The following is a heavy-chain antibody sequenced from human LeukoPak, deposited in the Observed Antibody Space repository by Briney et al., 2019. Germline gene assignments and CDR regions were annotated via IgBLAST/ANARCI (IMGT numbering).Heavy chain of an antibody. V-gene: IGHV4-34*01. CDR3: ARGPGGYYYRHFDY. J-gene: IGHJ4*02. D-gene: IGHD3-22*01. CDR1: GGSSSGYY. Sequence: SEPLSLTCAVHGGSSSGYYWSWIRQPPEGGGGRGGDIHHGGGTNYNPSLKSRVTISVDTSKNQFSLKLSSVSAADTAVYYCARGPGGYYYRHFDYWGQGTLVTVSS. CDR2: IHHGGGT.